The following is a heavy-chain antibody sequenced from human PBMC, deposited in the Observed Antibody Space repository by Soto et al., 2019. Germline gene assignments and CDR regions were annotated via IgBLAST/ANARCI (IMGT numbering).Heavy chain of an antibody. Sequence: ASVKVSCKASGYTFTSYAMHWVRQAPGQRLEWMGWINAGNGNTKYSQKFQGRVTITRDTSASTAYMELSSLRSEDTAVYYCARLGIVLMVYAMSDAFDIWGQGTMVTVSS. D-gene: IGHD2-8*01. V-gene: IGHV1-3*01. CDR1: GYTFTSYA. J-gene: IGHJ3*02. CDR2: INAGNGNT. CDR3: ARLGIVLMVYAMSDAFDI.